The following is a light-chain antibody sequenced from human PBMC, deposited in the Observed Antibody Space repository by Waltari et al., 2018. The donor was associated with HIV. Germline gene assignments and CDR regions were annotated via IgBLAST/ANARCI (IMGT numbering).Light chain of an antibody. Sequence: EIVLTQSPGTLSLSPGERVTLSCRASQSTSNEYLAWYQQKPGQAPRLLIYGASRRATGIPDRFTGSGSGIDFTLTISRLEPEDFAVYYCQQYGTSSLTFGGGTKVEIK. CDR3: QQYGTSSLT. CDR2: GAS. CDR1: QSTSNEY. J-gene: IGKJ4*01. V-gene: IGKV3-20*01.